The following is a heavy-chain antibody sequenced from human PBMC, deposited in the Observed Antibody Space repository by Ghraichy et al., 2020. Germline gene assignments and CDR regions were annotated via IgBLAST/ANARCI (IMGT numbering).Heavy chain of an antibody. CDR1: GGTFSSYA. CDR3: ARGGQEAEWQWLAYFDY. J-gene: IGHJ4*02. D-gene: IGHD6-19*01. V-gene: IGHV1-69*13. Sequence: SVEVSCKASGGTFSSYAISWVRQAPGQGLEWMGGIIPIFGTANYAQKFQGRVTITADESTSTAYMELSSLRSEDTAVYYCARGGQEAEWQWLAYFDYWGQGTLVTVSS. CDR2: IIPIFGTA.